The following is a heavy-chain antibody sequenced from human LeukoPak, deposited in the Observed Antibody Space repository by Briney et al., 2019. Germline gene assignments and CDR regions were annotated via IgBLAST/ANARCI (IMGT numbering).Heavy chain of an antibody. D-gene: IGHD6-19*01. J-gene: IGHJ4*02. V-gene: IGHV5-10-1*01. CDR1: AYSFTSYW. Sequence: GEYLKISCKGSAYSFTSYWISRVRQMPRKGLEWMGRIDPSDSYTNYSPSFQGHVTISADKSISTAYLQWSSLKASDTAMYYCARPSSGWYVLDYWGQGTLVTVSS. CDR3: ARPSSGWYVLDY. CDR2: IDPSDSYT.